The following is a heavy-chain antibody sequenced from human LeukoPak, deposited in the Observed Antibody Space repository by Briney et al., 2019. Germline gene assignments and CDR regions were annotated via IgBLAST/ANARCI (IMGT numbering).Heavy chain of an antibody. CDR3: AKDGSNYYGSGSYFDY. V-gene: IGHV3-30*02. J-gene: IGHJ4*02. CDR2: IRYDGSNK. CDR1: GFTFSSYG. Sequence: PGGSLRLSCAASGFTFSSYGMHWVRQAPGKGLEWVAFIRYDGSNKYYADSVKGRFTISRDSSKNTLYLQMNSLRAEDTAVYYCAKDGSNYYGSGSYFDYWGQGTLVTVSS. D-gene: IGHD3-10*01.